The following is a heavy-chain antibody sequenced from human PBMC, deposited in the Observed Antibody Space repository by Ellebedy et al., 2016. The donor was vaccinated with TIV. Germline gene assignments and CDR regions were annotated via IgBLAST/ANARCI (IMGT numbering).Heavy chain of an antibody. CDR3: AKDRCVANTCLVYASDGMDV. CDR2: ISRDDGRT. J-gene: IGHJ6*02. D-gene: IGHD4/OR15-4a*01. Sequence: PGGSLRLSCAASGFVFGDHAMHWVRQVPGKGLEWISLISRDDGRTYYADSVKGRFTISRDNSKDSLYLQMNSLRSEDTALYYCAKDRCVANTCLVYASDGMDVWGQGTTVTVSS. V-gene: IGHV3-43*02. CDR1: GFVFGDHA.